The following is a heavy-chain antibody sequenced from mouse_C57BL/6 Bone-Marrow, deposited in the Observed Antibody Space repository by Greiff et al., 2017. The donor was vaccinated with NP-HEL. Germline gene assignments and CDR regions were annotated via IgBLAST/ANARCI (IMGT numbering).Heavy chain of an antibody. Sequence: QVQLKQPGAALVKPGASVKLSCKASGYTFPRYWLHWVKQRPGQGLEWIGMLHPNSGSTNYHEKFNSTATLTVDKSYRPAYMQLRSLTSEDSAVYYCARWGDSSGYVAWFAYWGQGTLVTVSA. CDR1: GYTFPRYW. J-gene: IGHJ3*01. CDR2: LHPNSGST. CDR3: ARWGDSSGYVAWFAY. D-gene: IGHD3-2*02. V-gene: IGHV1-64*01.